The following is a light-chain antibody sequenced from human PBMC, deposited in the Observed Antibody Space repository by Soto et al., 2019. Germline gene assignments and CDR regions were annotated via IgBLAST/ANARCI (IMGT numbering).Light chain of an antibody. CDR2: RTS. V-gene: IGKV3-20*01. CDR1: QSVSSSY. CDR3: QQYDSSPRT. Sequence: EIVLTQSPGTLSLSPGERATLSCRASQSVSSSYLAWYRQKPGQAPRLLIYRTSNRATGIPDRFSGSGSGTDFTLTISRLEPEDFAVYWCQQYDSSPRTFGQGTKVEIK. J-gene: IGKJ1*01.